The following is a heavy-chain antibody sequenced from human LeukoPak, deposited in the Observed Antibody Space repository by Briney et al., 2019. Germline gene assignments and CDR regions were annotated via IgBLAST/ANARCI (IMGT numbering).Heavy chain of an antibody. V-gene: IGHV4-59*01. CDR1: GGSISSCY. D-gene: IGHD3-3*01. CDR3: ARAYKRVVLYYFDY. CDR2: IYYSGST. J-gene: IGHJ4*02. Sequence: SETLSLTCTVSGGSISSCYWSWIRQPPGEGLEWIGYIYYSGSTNYNPSLKSRVTILVDTSKNQFSLKLSSVTAADTAVYYCARAYKRVVLYYFDYWGQGTLVTVSS.